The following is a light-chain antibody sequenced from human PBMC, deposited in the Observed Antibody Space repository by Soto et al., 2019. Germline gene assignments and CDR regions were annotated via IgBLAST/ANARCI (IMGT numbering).Light chain of an antibody. CDR3: SSYTTLSTYV. Sequence: QSALTQPASVSGSPGQSITISCTGTSRDVGGYNYVSWYQQHPGKAPKLMIYDVRNRPSGVSNRFSGSKSVNTASLTVSGLQAEDEADYYCSSYTTLSTYVFGTGTKVTVL. J-gene: IGLJ1*01. CDR1: SRDVGGYNY. V-gene: IGLV2-14*01. CDR2: DVR.